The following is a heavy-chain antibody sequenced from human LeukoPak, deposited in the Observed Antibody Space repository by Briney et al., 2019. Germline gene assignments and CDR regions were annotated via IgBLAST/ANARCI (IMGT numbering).Heavy chain of an antibody. V-gene: IGHV1-18*01. Sequence: ASVKVSCKASGYTFTSYGIGWVRQAPGQGLEWMGWISAYNGNTNYAQKLQGRVTMTTDTSTSTAYMELRSLKSDDTAVYYCARVLLEVQLYYFDHWGQGTLVTVSS. D-gene: IGHD1-1*01. J-gene: IGHJ4*02. CDR3: ARVLLEVQLYYFDH. CDR2: ISAYNGNT. CDR1: GYTFTSYG.